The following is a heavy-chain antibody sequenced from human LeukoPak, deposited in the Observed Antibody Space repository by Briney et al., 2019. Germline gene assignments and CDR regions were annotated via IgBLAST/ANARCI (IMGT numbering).Heavy chain of an antibody. J-gene: IGHJ4*02. Sequence: PSETLSLTCAVYGGSFSGYYWSWIRQPPGKGLEWIGSIYYSGSTFYNPSLKSRVTISVDTSKNQLSLKLSSVTAADTAVYYCARGLSRNDCIKTRPFDYWGQGTLVTVSS. CDR3: ARGLSRNDCIKTRPFDY. V-gene: IGHV4-34*01. CDR2: IYYSGST. CDR1: GGSFSGYY. D-gene: IGHD2-21*02.